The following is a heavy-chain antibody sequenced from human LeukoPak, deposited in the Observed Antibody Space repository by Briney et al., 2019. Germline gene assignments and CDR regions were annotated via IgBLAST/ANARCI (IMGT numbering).Heavy chain of an antibody. V-gene: IGHV3-43*02. Sequence: GGSLRLSRAASGFTFDDYAMHWVRQAPGKGLEWVSLISGDGGSTYYADSVEGRFTISRDNSKNSLYLQMNSLRTEDTALYYCAKDLTTVTHYGMDVWGQGTTVTVSS. CDR3: AKDLTTVTHYGMDV. CDR1: GFTFDDYA. J-gene: IGHJ6*02. D-gene: IGHD4-17*01. CDR2: ISGDGGST.